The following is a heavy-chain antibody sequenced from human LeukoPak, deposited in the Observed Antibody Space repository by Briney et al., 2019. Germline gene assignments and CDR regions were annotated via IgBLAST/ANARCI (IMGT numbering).Heavy chain of an antibody. CDR2: ISGIDNNT. J-gene: IGHJ4*02. CDR3: AKEYTFHYSRIDY. V-gene: IGHV3-23*01. CDR1: GFTFSNCA. Sequence: PGGSLRLSCAASGFTFSNCAMSWVRQAPGKGLEWVSAISGIDNNTYYADSVKGRFTISRDNSKNTLNLQMNSLRAEDTAVYYCAKEYTFHYSRIDYWGQGTLVTVSS. D-gene: IGHD3-10*01.